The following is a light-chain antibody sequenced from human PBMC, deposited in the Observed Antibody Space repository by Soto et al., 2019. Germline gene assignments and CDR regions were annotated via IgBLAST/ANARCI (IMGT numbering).Light chain of an antibody. CDR3: QQSYSSLLT. Sequence: DIQMTQSPSSLSASVGDRVTITCRASQSISSYLYWYQQKPGKAPKLLIYAASSLQSGVPSRFSGSGSGTDFTLIISSLQPEDFATYFCQQSYSSLLTFGGGTKVEIK. J-gene: IGKJ4*01. CDR2: AAS. V-gene: IGKV1-39*01. CDR1: QSISSY.